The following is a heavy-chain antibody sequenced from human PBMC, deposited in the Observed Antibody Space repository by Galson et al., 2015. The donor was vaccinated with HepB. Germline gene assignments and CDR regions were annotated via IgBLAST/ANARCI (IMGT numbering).Heavy chain of an antibody. CDR1: GYTFTDYY. J-gene: IGHJ4*02. Sequence: SVKVSCKASGYTFTDYYMHWVRQAPGQGLEWMGWINPKSGGTNYAQKFQGRVTMTRDTSISTAYMELSRLRSDDTAVYYCARRIGGSYPDYWGQGTLVTVSS. CDR3: ARRIGGSYPDY. CDR2: INPKSGGT. V-gene: IGHV1-2*02. D-gene: IGHD1-26*01.